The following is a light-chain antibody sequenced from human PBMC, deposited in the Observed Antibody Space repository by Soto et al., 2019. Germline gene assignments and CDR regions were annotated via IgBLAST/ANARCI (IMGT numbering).Light chain of an antibody. Sequence: IQLAQSPSSLSASVGDRVTITCRASQDINSDLAWYQQKPGKAPNLLIYAGTSLQSGVPSRFSVSGSGTEFTLTISSLQPEDFATYYFQQLHVCPSTFGGGTQVE. V-gene: IGKV1-9*01. CDR2: AGT. J-gene: IGKJ4*01. CDR3: QQLHVCPST. CDR1: QDINSD.